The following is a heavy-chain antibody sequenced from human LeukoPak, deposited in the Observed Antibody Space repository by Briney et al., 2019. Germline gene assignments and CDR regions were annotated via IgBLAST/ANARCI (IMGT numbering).Heavy chain of an antibody. Sequence: SETLSLTCAVYGGSFSGYYWSWIRQPPGKGLEWIGEINHSGNTNYNPSLKSRVTISVDTSKNQFSLRLSSVTAADTAVYFCARRSEYYDFWRAYSNKYYIDYWGQGNLVTVSS. CDR3: ARRSEYYDFWRAYSNKYYIDY. J-gene: IGHJ4*02. CDR2: INHSGNT. D-gene: IGHD3-3*01. V-gene: IGHV4-34*01. CDR1: GGSFSGYY.